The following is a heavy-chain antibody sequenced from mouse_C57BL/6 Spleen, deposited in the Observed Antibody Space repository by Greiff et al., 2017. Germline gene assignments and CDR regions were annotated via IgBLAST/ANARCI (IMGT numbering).Heavy chain of an antibody. CDR1: GYTFTDYY. CDR3: TRSNYYGSSYENYFDY. D-gene: IGHD1-1*01. CDR2: INPYNGGT. V-gene: IGHV1-19*01. J-gene: IGHJ2*01. Sequence: EVQLQESGPVLVKPGASVKMSCKASGYTFTDYYMNWVKPSHGKSLEWIGVINPYNGGTSYNQKFKGKATLTVDKSSSTAYMELNSLTSEDSAVYYCTRSNYYGSSYENYFDYWGQGTTLTVSS.